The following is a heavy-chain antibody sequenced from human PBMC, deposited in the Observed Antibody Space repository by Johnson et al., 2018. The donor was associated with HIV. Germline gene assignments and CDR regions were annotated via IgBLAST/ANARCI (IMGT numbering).Heavy chain of an antibody. J-gene: IGHJ3*02. CDR3: SKDMVSWFGELPWAFDTFDS. D-gene: IGHD3-10*01. CDR2: VSYDGSNK. CDR1: GFTFSSYG. V-gene: IGHV3-30*18. Sequence: QVQLVESGGGVVQPGRSLTLSCVASGFTFSSYGMHWVRQAPGKGLEWVAIVSYDGSNKYYADSVKGRFTISRANSKNTLYLQMNSLRAEDTSVYCCSKDMVSWFGELPWAFDTFDSCGQGTMVTVSS.